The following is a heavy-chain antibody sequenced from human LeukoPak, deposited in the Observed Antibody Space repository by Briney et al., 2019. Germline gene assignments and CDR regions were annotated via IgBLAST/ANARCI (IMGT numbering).Heavy chain of an antibody. V-gene: IGHV3-53*01. CDR2: IYSGGNT. J-gene: IGHJ4*02. CDR3: VREWEQD. Sequence: GCCLTLSRPPSGLKVSTKYMRWGRQVPGKGLEWVSVIYSGGNTYYADSVKGRFTISRDNSKNTLYLQMNSLRAEDTALYYCVREWEQDWGQGTLVTVSS. CDR1: GLKVSTKY. D-gene: IGHD1/OR15-1a*01.